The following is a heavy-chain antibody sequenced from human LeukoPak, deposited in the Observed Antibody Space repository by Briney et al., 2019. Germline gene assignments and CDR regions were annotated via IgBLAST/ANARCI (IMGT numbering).Heavy chain of an antibody. D-gene: IGHD1-1*01. CDR1: GYTFTGYY. CDR3: ARGNWNDEAFDI. V-gene: IGHV1-2*02. J-gene: IGHJ3*02. CDR2: INPNSGGT. Sequence: ASVKVSCKASGYTFTGYYIHWVRQAPGQGLEWMGWINPNSGGTNYAQKFQGRVTMTRDTSISTAYMELSRLRSDDTAVYYCARGNWNDEAFDIWGQGTMVTVSP.